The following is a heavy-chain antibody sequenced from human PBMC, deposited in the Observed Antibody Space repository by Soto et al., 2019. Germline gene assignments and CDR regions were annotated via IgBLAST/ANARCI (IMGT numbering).Heavy chain of an antibody. D-gene: IGHD2-21*01. J-gene: IGHJ6*02. CDR2: ISVSGDGT. CDR1: RFTFSSYP. V-gene: IGHV3-23*01. CDR3: APYKMGIDYYGMDV. Sequence: EVQLLESGGGLVQPGGSLRLSCAGSRFTFSSYPMSWVRQAPGKGLEWVSAISVSGDGTWYANSVKGRFTISRDNAKDTLYFQMNGLRAEDTAVYYCAPYKMGIDYYGMDVWGQGTTVTVSS.